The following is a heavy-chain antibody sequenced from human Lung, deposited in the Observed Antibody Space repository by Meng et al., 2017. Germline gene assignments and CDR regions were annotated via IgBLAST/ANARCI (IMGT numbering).Heavy chain of an antibody. CDR2: INPKSGDT. D-gene: IGHD6-25*01. Sequence: QGELVEAGGGGKKPGASVKVSCKPSGYNFPDYYIHWVRRAPGQGLEWMGRINPKSGDTHYAQKFQARVTMTGDTSISTAYMELSGLRSDDTAMYYCARDEDISAAGKLFGDYWGQGTLVTVSS. CDR3: ARDEDISAAGKLFGDY. J-gene: IGHJ4*02. CDR1: GYNFPDYY. V-gene: IGHV1-2*06.